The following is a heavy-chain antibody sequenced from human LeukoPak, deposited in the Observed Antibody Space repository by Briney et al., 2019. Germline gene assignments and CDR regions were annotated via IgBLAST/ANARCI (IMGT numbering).Heavy chain of an antibody. V-gene: IGHV4-59*01. CDR2: IYYSGST. Sequence: SETLSLTCTVSGGSISSYYWSWIRQPPGKGLEWIGCIYYSGSTNYNPSLKSRVTISVDTSKNQFSLKLSSVTAADTAVYYCARDRGYSGPKAFDFWGQGTMVTVSS. CDR1: GGSISSYY. J-gene: IGHJ3*01. D-gene: IGHD3-10*01. CDR3: ARDRGYSGPKAFDF.